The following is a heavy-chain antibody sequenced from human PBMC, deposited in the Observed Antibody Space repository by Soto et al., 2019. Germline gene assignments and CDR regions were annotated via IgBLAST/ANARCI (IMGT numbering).Heavy chain of an antibody. J-gene: IGHJ6*02. CDR1: GTIFSSYT. V-gene: IGHV1-69*08. D-gene: IGHD3-16*01. Sequence: QVQLVQSGAEGKKPGSSVRVSCKASGTIFSSYTISWVRQAPGQGLEWMGRIIPILGETNSAQKFQDRVTLTADKSTNTAYMELNSLRLEDTAVYYCARGLGGRMDYWGQGNTVTVSS. CDR2: IIPILGET. CDR3: ARGLGGRMDY.